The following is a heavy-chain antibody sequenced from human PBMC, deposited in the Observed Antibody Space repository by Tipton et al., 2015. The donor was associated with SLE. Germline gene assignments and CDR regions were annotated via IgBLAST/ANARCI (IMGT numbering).Heavy chain of an antibody. V-gene: IGHV4-59*01. CDR3: ARHLGVIVAFEV. CDR2: FYFSGSS. CDR1: GVSISTYY. J-gene: IGHJ3*01. Sequence: TLSLTCSVSGVSISTYYWSWIRQSPGKGLEWIGFFYFSGSSQYNPSLKSRVAISADTSNNQFSLEQRSVTVADTAVYYCARHLGVIVAFEVWGQGTVLTVSS. D-gene: IGHD3-10*01.